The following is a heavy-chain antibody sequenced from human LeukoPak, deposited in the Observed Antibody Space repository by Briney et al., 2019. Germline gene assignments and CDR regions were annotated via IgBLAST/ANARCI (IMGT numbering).Heavy chain of an antibody. V-gene: IGHV1-18*01. D-gene: IGHD3-9*01. CDR1: GYTFTNYT. Sequence: GASVKVSCKASGYTFTNYTLNWVRQAPGQGLEWMGWISAYNGNTNYAQKLQGRVTMTTDTSTSTAYMELRSLRSDDTAMYYCARGNYDILTGPRRTDAFDIWGQGTMVTVSS. CDR2: ISAYNGNT. J-gene: IGHJ3*02. CDR3: ARGNYDILTGPRRTDAFDI.